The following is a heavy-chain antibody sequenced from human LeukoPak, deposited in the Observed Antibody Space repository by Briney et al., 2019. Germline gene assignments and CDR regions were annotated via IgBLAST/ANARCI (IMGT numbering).Heavy chain of an antibody. CDR3: AREDGSGTDRQHYYGMDV. CDR1: RFTFSSHW. Sequence: WGSLRLSCTASRFTFSSHWMNWVRPAPGKGLEWVANINKDGTENYYMDSVRGRFTISRDNAQSSLFLQMNSLRAEDTAAYYCAREDGSGTDRQHYYGMDVWGQGTTVTVSS. CDR2: INKDGTEN. V-gene: IGHV3-7*01. D-gene: IGHD3-10*01. J-gene: IGHJ6*02.